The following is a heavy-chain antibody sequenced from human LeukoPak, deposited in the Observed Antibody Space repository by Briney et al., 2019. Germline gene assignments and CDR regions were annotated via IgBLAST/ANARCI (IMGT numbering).Heavy chain of an antibody. J-gene: IGHJ4*02. CDR3: ARARPQWYFDY. D-gene: IGHD6-19*01. CDR2: ISSSSSYI. CDR1: GFTFSSYS. Sequence: PGGSLRLSCAASGFTFSSYSMSWVRQAPGKGLEWVSSISSSSSYIYYADSVKGRFTISRDNAKNSLYLQMNRLRAEDTAVYYCARARPQWYFDYWGQGTPVTVSS. V-gene: IGHV3-21*01.